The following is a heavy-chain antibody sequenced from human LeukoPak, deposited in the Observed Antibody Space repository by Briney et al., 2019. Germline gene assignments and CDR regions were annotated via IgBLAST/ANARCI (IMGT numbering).Heavy chain of an antibody. D-gene: IGHD6-19*01. Sequence: SQTLSLTCTVSGGSISSYYWSWIRQPAGKGLEWIGRIYISGSGSTNYNPSLKSRVTMSVDTSKNQFSLKLSSVTAADTAVYYCARDKRVAVAGTYIYYYYMDVWGNGTTVTISS. CDR3: ARDKRVAVAGTYIYYYYMDV. J-gene: IGHJ6*03. V-gene: IGHV4-4*07. CDR1: GGSISSYY. CDR2: IYISGSGST.